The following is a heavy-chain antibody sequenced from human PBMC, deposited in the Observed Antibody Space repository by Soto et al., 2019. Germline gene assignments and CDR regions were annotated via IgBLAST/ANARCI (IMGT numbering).Heavy chain of an antibody. Sequence: QVQLQESGPGLVKPSQTLSLTCTVSGGSISSGGYYWSWIRQHPGKGLEWIGYIYYSGSTYYNPALKRRVTVSVATSKNQFSLKLSSVTAADAAVYYCARVGRRDGYKALGYWGQGTLVTVSS. D-gene: IGHD5-12*01. CDR2: IYYSGST. CDR1: GGSISSGGYY. CDR3: ARVGRRDGYKALGY. V-gene: IGHV4-31*03. J-gene: IGHJ4*02.